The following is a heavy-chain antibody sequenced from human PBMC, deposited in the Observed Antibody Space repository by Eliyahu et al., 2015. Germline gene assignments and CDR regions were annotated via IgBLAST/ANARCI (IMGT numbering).Heavy chain of an antibody. J-gene: IGHJ2*01. D-gene: IGHD2-8*01. CDR3: ATLMGDGAGSDXYFDL. CDR2: IIPIFGTA. CDR1: GGTFXXYA. V-gene: IGHV1-69*01. Sequence: QVQLVQSGAEVKKPGPSVXVSCKASGGTFXXYAISXVRQAPGQGPEWMGGIIPIFGTANYXQKFQGRVTITADESTSTAYMELSSLRSEDTAVYYCATLMGDGAGSDXYFDLWGRGTLVTVSS.